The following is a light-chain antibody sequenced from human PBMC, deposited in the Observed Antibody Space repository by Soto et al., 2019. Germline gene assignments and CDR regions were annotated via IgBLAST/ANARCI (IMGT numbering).Light chain of an antibody. Sequence: EIVLTQSPATLSLSPGERATLSCRASQSVIRYLAWYQQRPGQAPRLLIYDASNRATGIPARFSGSGSGTDFTLTISSLQSEDYAVYYCHQYNNWPPWTFGQGTKVDIK. CDR1: QSVIRY. CDR3: HQYNNWPPWT. V-gene: IGKV3-11*01. CDR2: DAS. J-gene: IGKJ1*01.